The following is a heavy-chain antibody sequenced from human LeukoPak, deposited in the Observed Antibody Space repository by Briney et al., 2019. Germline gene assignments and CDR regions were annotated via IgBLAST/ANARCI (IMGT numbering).Heavy chain of an antibody. CDR2: ISSSSSYI. V-gene: IGHV3-21*01. Sequence: SGGSLRLSCAASGFTFSNAWMNWVRQAPGKGLEWVSSISSSSSYIYYADSVKGRFTISRDNAKNSLYLQMNSLRAEDTAVYYCARDPSDFWSNIGQDYWGQGTLVTVSS. CDR3: ARDPSDFWSNIGQDY. J-gene: IGHJ4*02. D-gene: IGHD3-3*01. CDR1: GFTFSNAW.